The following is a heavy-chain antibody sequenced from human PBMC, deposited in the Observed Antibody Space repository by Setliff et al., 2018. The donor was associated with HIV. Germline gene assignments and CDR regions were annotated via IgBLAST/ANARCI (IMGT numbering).Heavy chain of an antibody. CDR2: INPNSGGT. CDR3: ALIAAAGQSTDY. V-gene: IGHV1-2*06. CDR1: GYTFTGYY. J-gene: IGHJ4*02. D-gene: IGHD6-13*01. Sequence: GASVKVSCKASGYTFTGYYMHWVRQAPGQGLEWMGRINPNSGGTNYAQKFQGRVTMTRDTSISTAYMELSRLRSDDTAVYYCALIAAAGQSTDYWGQGTLVTVSS.